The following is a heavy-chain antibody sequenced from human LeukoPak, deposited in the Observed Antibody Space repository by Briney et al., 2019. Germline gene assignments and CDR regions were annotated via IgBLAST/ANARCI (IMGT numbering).Heavy chain of an antibody. CDR2: IYYSGST. D-gene: IGHD3-3*01. J-gene: IGHJ4*02. Sequence: SETLSLTCTVSGGSISSGGYYWSWIRQHPGKGLEWIGYIYYSGSTYYNPSLKSRVTISVDTSKNQFSLKLSSVTAADTAVYYCARGRATYYDFWSGFVQVKNRLDYWGQGTLVTVSS. CDR1: GGSISSGGYY. CDR3: ARGRATYYDFWSGFVQVKNRLDY. V-gene: IGHV4-31*03.